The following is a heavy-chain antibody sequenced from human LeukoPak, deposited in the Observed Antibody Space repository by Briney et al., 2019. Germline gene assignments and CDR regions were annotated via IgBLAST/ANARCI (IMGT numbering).Heavy chain of an antibody. J-gene: IGHJ4*02. Sequence: ASVKVSCKASGYTFTGYYMHWVRQAPGQGLEWMGWINPNSGGTNYAQKFQGRVTMTRDTSISTAHMELSRLRSDDTAVYYCARTEYDFWSGYLDYWGQGTLVTVSS. CDR3: ARTEYDFWSGYLDY. CDR2: INPNSGGT. D-gene: IGHD3-3*01. V-gene: IGHV1-2*02. CDR1: GYTFTGYY.